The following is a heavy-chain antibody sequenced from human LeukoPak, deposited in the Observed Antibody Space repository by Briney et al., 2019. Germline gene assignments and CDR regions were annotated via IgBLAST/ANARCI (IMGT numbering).Heavy chain of an antibody. CDR1: GFTLRRYW. CDR3: ARVTASWHPYVDY. D-gene: IGHD2-2*01. V-gene: IGHV3-74*01. J-gene: IGHJ4*02. CDR2: INSDGSIR. Sequence: GGSLRLSCAASGFTLRRYWMHWFRQAPGERLVWVSRINSDGSIRSYADSVEGRFTISRDNAENTLYLQLNSLRVEDTAVYFCARVTASWHPYVDYWGQGTLVTVSS.